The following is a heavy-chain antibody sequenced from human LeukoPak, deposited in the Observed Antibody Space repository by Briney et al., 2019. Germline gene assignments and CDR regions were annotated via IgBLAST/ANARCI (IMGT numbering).Heavy chain of an antibody. V-gene: IGHV3-53*01. CDR2: INKDENT. Sequence: GGSLRLSCVASGLTFADAWVTWVRQAPGKGLEWVSLINKDENTYYADSVKGRFTISRDNSKNTLYLQMNTLRADDTAVYYCARQPQFCGGLCYLYYWGQGTLVTVSS. D-gene: IGHD2-21*02. CDR3: ARQPQFCGGLCYLYY. CDR1: GLTFADAW. J-gene: IGHJ4*02.